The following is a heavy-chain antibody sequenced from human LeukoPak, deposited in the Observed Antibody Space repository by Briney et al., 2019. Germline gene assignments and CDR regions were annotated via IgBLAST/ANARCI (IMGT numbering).Heavy chain of an antibody. Sequence: SETLSLTCAVYGGSFSGYYWSWIRQPPRKGLEWIGEINHSGSTNYNPSLKSRATISVDTSKNQFSLKLSSVTAADTAEYYCARGITYYYDSSGYYYFDYWGQGTLVTVSS. CDR3: ARGITYYYDSSGYYYFDY. CDR2: INHSGST. V-gene: IGHV4-34*01. D-gene: IGHD3-22*01. CDR1: GGSFSGYY. J-gene: IGHJ4*02.